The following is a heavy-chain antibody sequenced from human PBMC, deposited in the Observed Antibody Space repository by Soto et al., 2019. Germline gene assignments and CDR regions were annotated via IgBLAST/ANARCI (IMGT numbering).Heavy chain of an antibody. Sequence: SQTLSLTCAISGDSVSSNSAAWNWIRQSPSRGLEWLGRTYYRSKWYSDYASSVKSRIIIKPDTSQNQFSLQLNSVTPEDTAVYYCARSPTPSGSSPPGLSYHYYGVDVWGQGTTVTVSS. CDR3: ARSPTPSGSSPPGLSYHYYGVDV. CDR1: GDSVSSNSAA. V-gene: IGHV6-1*01. D-gene: IGHD1-26*01. CDR2: TYYRSKWYS. J-gene: IGHJ6*02.